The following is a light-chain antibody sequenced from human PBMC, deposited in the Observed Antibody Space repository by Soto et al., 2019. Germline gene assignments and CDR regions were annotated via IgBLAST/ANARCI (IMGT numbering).Light chain of an antibody. J-gene: IGLJ2*01. V-gene: IGLV1-51*01. CDR1: SSNIGNNY. Sequence: QSVLTQPPSVSAAPGQKVTISCSGSSSNIGNNYVSWYQQLPGTAPKLLIYDNNKRPSGIPDRFSGSKSGTSGTLDITGLQAGDEGDYYCATVDGSLPAEVFGGGTKLTVL. CDR3: ATVDGSLPAEV. CDR2: DNN.